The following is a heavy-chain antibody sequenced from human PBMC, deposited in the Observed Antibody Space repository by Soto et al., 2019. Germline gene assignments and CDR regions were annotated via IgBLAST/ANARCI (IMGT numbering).Heavy chain of an antibody. CDR1: GFTFSSYW. V-gene: IGHV3-74*01. Sequence: GGSLRLSCAASGFTFSSYWMHWVRQAPGKGLVWVSRINSDGSSTSYADSVKGRFTISRDNAKNTLYLQMNSLRAEDTAVYYCARDYDFWSGYDSFDYWGQGTLVTVSS. D-gene: IGHD3-3*01. CDR3: ARDYDFWSGYDSFDY. CDR2: INSDGSST. J-gene: IGHJ4*02.